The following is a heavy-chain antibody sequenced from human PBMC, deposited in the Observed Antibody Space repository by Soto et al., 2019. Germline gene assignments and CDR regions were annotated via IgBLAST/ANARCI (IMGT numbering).Heavy chain of an antibody. CDR3: ARVRVAPQTGYCSGGSCSPGAAFDI. J-gene: IGHJ3*02. V-gene: IGHV1-46*03. D-gene: IGHD2-15*01. Sequence: QVQLVQSGAEVKKPGASVKVSCKASGYTFTSYYMHWVRQAPGQGLEWMGKINHSGGSKSYAQKFRGRVTITRTTSTITVYMELSSLRSEYTAVYYCARVRVAPQTGYCSGGSCSPGAAFDIWGQGTMVTVSS. CDR1: GYTFTSYY. CDR2: INHSGGSK.